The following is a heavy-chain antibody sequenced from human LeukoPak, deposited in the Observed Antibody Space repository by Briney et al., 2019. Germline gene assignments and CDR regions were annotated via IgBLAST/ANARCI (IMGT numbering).Heavy chain of an antibody. V-gene: IGHV1-69*04. J-gene: IGHJ4*02. D-gene: IGHD3-22*01. Sequence: SVKVSCKASGGTFSSYTISWVRQAPGQGLEWMGRIIPILGIANYAQKFQGRVTISADKSTSTAYMELSSLRSEDTAVYYCARDPRYYDSSGYLEEVDYWGQGTLVTVSS. CDR2: IIPILGIA. CDR3: ARDPRYYDSSGYLEEVDY. CDR1: GGTFSSYT.